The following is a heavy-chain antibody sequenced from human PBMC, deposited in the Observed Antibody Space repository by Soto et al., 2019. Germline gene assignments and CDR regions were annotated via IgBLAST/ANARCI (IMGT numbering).Heavy chain of an antibody. CDR2: IDPSDSYT. V-gene: IGHV5-10-1*01. J-gene: IGHJ6*02. CDR3: AADFDGITYGMDV. CDR1: GYSFTSYW. Sequence: GESLKISCKGSGYSFTSYWISWVRQMPGKGLEWMGRIDPSDSYTNYSPSFQGHVTISADKSISTAYLQWSSLKPSDTAMYYCAADFDGITYGMDVWGQGTTVTVSS. D-gene: IGHD3-3*01.